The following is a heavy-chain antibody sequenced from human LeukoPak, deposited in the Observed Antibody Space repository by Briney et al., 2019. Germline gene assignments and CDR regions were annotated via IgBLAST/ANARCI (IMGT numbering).Heavy chain of an antibody. CDR2: IKQDGSEK. V-gene: IGHV3-7*03. CDR1: GFTFSSYC. J-gene: IGHJ4*02. D-gene: IGHD3-3*01. Sequence: QPGGSLRLSCAASGFTFSSYCMSWVRQAPGKGLEGVANIKQDGSEKYYVDSVKGRFTISRDNAKNSLYLQMNSLRAEDTAVYYCAKAYYDFWSGYPHFDYWGRGTLVTVSS. CDR3: AKAYYDFWSGYPHFDY.